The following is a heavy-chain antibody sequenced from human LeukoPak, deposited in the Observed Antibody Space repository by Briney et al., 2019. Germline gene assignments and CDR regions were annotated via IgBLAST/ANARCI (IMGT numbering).Heavy chain of an antibody. CDR3: TSVTPGSDFDY. V-gene: IGHV3-73*01. CDR2: IRSKANSYAT. CDR1: GFTFSGSA. Sequence: PGGSLRLSCAASGFTFSGSAMHWVRQASGKGLEWVGRIRSKANSYATAYAASVKGRFTISIDDSKNTAYLQMNSLKTEDTAVYYCTSVTPGSDFDYWGQGTLVTVSS. D-gene: IGHD4-17*01. J-gene: IGHJ4*02.